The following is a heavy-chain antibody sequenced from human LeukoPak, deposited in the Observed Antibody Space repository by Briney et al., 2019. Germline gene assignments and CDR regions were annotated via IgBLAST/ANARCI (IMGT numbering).Heavy chain of an antibody. CDR2: IRSKANSYAT. J-gene: IGHJ6*03. V-gene: IGHV3-73*01. CDR3: TRQGSGFWSGYDDYYYYYYMDV. CDR1: GFPFSGSA. D-gene: IGHD3-3*01. Sequence: GESLKISCAASGFPFSGSAMHWVRQASGKGLEGVGRIRSKANSYATPYAASVKGRFTISRDDSKNTAYLQMNSLKTEDTAVYYCTRQGSGFWSGYDDYYYYYYMDVWGKGTTVTVSS.